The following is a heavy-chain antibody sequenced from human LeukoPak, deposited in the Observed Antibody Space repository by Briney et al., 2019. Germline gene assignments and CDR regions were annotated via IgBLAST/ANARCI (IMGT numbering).Heavy chain of an antibody. CDR3: VRGCGRASCPYYFDF. J-gene: IGHJ4*02. CDR1: GFTFSNHW. D-gene: IGHD2-21*01. Sequence: GGSLRLSCAASGFTFSNHWMTWVRQAPGKGLEWVANIKEDGSEIYYVDSVKGRFTISRDNSKNSLYLQMSNLRAEDTAIYYCVRGCGRASCPYYFDFWGQGALVTVFS. CDR2: IKEDGSEI. V-gene: IGHV3-7*03.